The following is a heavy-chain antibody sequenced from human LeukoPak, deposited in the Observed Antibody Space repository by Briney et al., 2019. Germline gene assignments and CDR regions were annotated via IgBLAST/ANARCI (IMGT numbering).Heavy chain of an antibody. CDR1: GVSFRGYY. D-gene: IGHD3-3*01. J-gene: IGHJ4*02. Sequence: GTLSLTCAVYGVSFRGYYWSWVRQAPGKGLEWVSDISGSGGSTYYADSVKGRFTISRDNSKNTLYLQMNSLRAEDTAVYYCAKDVGYDFWSGYYNFDYWGQGTLVTVSS. CDR3: AKDVGYDFWSGYYNFDY. CDR2: ISGSGGST. V-gene: IGHV3-23*01.